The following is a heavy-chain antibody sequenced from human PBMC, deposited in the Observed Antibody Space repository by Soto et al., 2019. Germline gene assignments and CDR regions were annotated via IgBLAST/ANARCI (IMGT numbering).Heavy chain of an antibody. CDR2: ISWNSGSI. V-gene: IGHV3-9*01. CDR3: VRDRDYGFWSGYYDR. J-gene: IGHJ5*02. CDR1: GFIFDDYA. Sequence: PGGSPRLSCAASGFIFDDYAMHWVRQAPGKGLEWVSGISWNSGSIGYADSVKGRFTISRDNAKNSLYLQMNSLRPEDTALYYCVRDRDYGFWSGYYDRWGQGTLVTVSS. D-gene: IGHD3-3*01.